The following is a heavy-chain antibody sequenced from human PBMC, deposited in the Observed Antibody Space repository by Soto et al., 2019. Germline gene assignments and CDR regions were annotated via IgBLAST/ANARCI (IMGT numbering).Heavy chain of an antibody. V-gene: IGHV4-59*08. Sequence: PSETLSLTCTVSGGSISSYYWSWIRQPPGKGLEWIGYIYYSGSTNYNPSLKSRVTISVDTSKNQFSLKLSSVTAADTAVYYCASSGYEQADFFDYWGQGTLVTVSS. CDR2: IYYSGST. CDR1: GGSISSYY. CDR3: ASSGYEQADFFDY. J-gene: IGHJ4*02. D-gene: IGHD5-12*01.